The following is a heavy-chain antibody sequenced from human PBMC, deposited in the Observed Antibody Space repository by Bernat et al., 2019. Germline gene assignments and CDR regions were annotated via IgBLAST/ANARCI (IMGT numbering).Heavy chain of an antibody. CDR1: GFTFSSYG. Sequence: QVQLVESGGGVVQPGRSLRLSCAASGFTFSSYGMHWVRQAPGTGLEWVAVISYDGSHKYYADSVKGRFTISRDNSKNTLYLQMNSLRAEYTAVYYCAKDLGRWLRTCNFFDPRGQGTLVTVSS. V-gene: IGHV3-30*18. CDR3: AKDLGRWLRTCNFFDP. CDR2: ISYDGSHK. J-gene: IGHJ5*02. D-gene: IGHD5-12*01.